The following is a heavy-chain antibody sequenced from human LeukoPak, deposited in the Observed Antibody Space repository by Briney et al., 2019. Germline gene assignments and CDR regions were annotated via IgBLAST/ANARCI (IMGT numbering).Heavy chain of an antibody. J-gene: IGHJ3*02. CDR2: IYTSGST. V-gene: IGHV4-4*09. CDR3: ARPSGSYYRDAFDI. Sequence: SETLSLTCTVSGGSISSYYWSWIRQPPGKGLEWIGYIYTSGSTNYNPSLKSRVTISVDTSKNQFSLKLSSVTAADTAVYYCARPSGSYYRDAFDIWGQGTMVTVSS. D-gene: IGHD1-26*01. CDR1: GGSISSYY.